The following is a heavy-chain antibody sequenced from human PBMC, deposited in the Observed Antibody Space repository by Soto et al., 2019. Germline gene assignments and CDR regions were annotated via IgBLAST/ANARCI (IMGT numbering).Heavy chain of an antibody. V-gene: IGHV4-4*02. CDR2: IYHSGST. D-gene: IGHD3-22*01. Sequence: AETLSLTCIVSGGSVSSSNWWSWVRPPPGKGLEWIGEIYHSGSTTYNPSLKSRATISVDKSENQFSLRLKSVTAADTAVYYCASVGSDYDNSGYFLPWGPGTMVTLSS. J-gene: IGHJ5*02. CDR3: ASVGSDYDNSGYFLP. CDR1: GGSVSSSNW.